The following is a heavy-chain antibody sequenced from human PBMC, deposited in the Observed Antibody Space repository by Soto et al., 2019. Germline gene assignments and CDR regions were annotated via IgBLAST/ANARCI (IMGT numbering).Heavy chain of an antibody. CDR1: GFTFTSSA. V-gene: IGHV1-58*01. D-gene: IGHD1-26*01. CDR3: AAVPASYSGRDY. J-gene: IGHJ4*02. Sequence: ASVKVSCKASGFTFTSSAVQWVRQARGQRLEWIGWIVVGSGNTNYAQKFQERVTITRDMSTSTAYMELSSLRSEDTAVYYCAAVPASYSGRDYWGKGTLVTVSS. CDR2: IVVGSGNT.